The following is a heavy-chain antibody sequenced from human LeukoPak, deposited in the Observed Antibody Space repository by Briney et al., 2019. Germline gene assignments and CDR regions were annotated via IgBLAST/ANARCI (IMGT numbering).Heavy chain of an antibody. V-gene: IGHV1-46*03. CDR3: AREKHDSSGYYPTWNY. J-gene: IGHJ4*02. CDR2: INPSGGST. Sequence: GASVKVSCKASGYTFTSYYMHWVRQAPGQGLEWVGIINPSGGSTSYAQKFQGRVTMTRDTSTSTVYMELSSLRSEDTAVYYCAREKHDSSGYYPTWNYWGQGTLVTVSS. CDR1: GYTFTSYY. D-gene: IGHD3-22*01.